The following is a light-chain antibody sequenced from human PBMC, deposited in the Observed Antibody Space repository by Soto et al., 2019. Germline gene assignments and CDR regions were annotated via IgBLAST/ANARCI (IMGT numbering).Light chain of an antibody. CDR3: QQYGSSPPT. CDR2: GAS. V-gene: IGKV3-15*01. Sequence: EIVMTQSPATLSVSPGERATLSCRASQSVSSNLAWYQQKPGQAPRLLIYGASTRATGIPARFSGSGSGTEFTLTISSLQSEDFAVYYCQQYGSSPPTFGQGTKVEL. CDR1: QSVSSN. J-gene: IGKJ1*01.